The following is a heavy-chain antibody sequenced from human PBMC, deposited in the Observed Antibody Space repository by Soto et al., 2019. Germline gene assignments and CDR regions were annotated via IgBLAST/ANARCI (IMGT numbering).Heavy chain of an antibody. V-gene: IGHV3-72*01. D-gene: IGHD2-8*02. CDR3: AGGATGRAPFQH. CDR2: SRNRANYYTT. CDR1: VFTFIDHF. J-gene: IGHJ1*01. Sequence: PGGSLRLSCASSVFTFIDHFMDWVRQAPGKGLEWVARSRNRANYYTTEYAASVRGRFTVSRDGSKISLYLQMSSLKTEDTAVYYCAGGATGRAPFQHWGRGTRVTV.